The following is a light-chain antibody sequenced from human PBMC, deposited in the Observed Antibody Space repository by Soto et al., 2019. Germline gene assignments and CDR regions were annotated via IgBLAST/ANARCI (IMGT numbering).Light chain of an antibody. CDR3: QQYGSSPPLT. CDR2: AES. V-gene: IGKV3-20*01. CDR1: QSVSSSY. Sequence: EIVMTQSPATLSVSPGERATLSCRTSQSVSSSYLAWYQQKPGQAPRLLIYAESSRATGIPDRFSGSGSGTDFTLTISRLEPEDFAVYYCQQYGSSPPLTFGGGTKVDIK. J-gene: IGKJ4*01.